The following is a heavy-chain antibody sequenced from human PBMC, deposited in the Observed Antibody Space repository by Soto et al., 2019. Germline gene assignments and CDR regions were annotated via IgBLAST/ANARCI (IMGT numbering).Heavy chain of an antibody. J-gene: IGHJ4*02. CDR2: ISGGSGRPNT. CDR3: ANAWNYCGDNCCTYYFNY. CDR1: GFTFISYA. D-gene: IGHD2-21*02. Sequence: PGGSLRLSCAASGFTFISYAMSWVRQTPGKGLEWVSAISGGSGRPNTYYLHSVRGRFTISRDNSKDTLYLQMDSLRAEDTAVYYCANAWNYCGDNCCTYYFNYWGQGALVTVSS. V-gene: IGHV3-23*01.